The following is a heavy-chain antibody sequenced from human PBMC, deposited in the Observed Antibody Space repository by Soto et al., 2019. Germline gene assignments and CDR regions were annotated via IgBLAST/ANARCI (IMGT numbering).Heavy chain of an antibody. CDR2: IRSKANSYAT. V-gene: IGHV3-73*01. CDR1: GLTFSGSA. J-gene: IGHJ4*02. CDR3: TPNLPGIAVGGDLDY. Sequence: GGSLRLSCAASGLTFSGSAMHWVRQASGKGLEWVGRIRSKANSYATAYAASVKGRFTISRDDSKNTAYLQMNSLKTEDTEVYYCTPNLPGIAVGGDLDYWGQGTRV. D-gene: IGHD6-19*01.